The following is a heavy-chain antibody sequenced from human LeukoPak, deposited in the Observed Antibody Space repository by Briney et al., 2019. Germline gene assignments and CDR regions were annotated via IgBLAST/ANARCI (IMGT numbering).Heavy chain of an antibody. D-gene: IGHD5-18*01. CDR3: ARRSWLQLWLEDY. CDR2: IYYSGST. Sequence: NSSETLSLTCTVSGGSISSGGYYWSWIRQHPGKGLEWIGYIYYSGSTYYNPSLKSRVTISVDTSKNQFSLKLSSVTAADTAVYYCARRSWLQLWLEDYWGQGTLVTVSS. V-gene: IGHV4-31*03. CDR1: GGSISSGGYY. J-gene: IGHJ4*02.